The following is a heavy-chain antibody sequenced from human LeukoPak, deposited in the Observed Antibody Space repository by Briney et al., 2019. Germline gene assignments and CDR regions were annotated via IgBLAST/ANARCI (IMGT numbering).Heavy chain of an antibody. Sequence: GASVKVSCTTSGYSENFNGNTWVRLVAGQGMEWMGWISAQHGQTEYAPNSQDRVTMTTDTYTNTAYMELRSLRSDDTAVYYCAGSLGYCTSNVCYLKYWGQGTLVTVSS. J-gene: IGHJ4*02. V-gene: IGHV1-18*01. D-gene: IGHD2-8*01. CDR3: AGSLGYCTSNVCYLKY. CDR1: GYSENFNG. CDR2: ISAQHGQT.